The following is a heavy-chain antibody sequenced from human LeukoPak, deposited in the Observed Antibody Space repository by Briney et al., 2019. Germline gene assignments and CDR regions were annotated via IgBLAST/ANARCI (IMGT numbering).Heavy chain of an antibody. CDR1: GFTFSSHT. D-gene: IGHD3-10*01. CDR3: ARDFLGESGAGGY. Sequence: GGSLRLPCAASGFTFSSHTMNWVRQAPGKGLEWVSSISPSGNSVFHADSVEGRFTIARDNARNALYMQMNRLRVEDTAVYYCARDFLGESGAGGYWGQGILVTVSS. V-gene: IGHV3-21*01. J-gene: IGHJ4*02. CDR2: ISPSGNSV.